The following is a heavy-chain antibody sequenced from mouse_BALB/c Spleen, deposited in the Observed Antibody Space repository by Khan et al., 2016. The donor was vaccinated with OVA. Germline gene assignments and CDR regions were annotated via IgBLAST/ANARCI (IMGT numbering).Heavy chain of an antibody. CDR3: ARTARIKY. CDR1: GYSITSGYG. CDR2: ISYSGST. V-gene: IGHV3-2*02. D-gene: IGHD1-2*01. Sequence: EVQLQESGPGLVKPSQSLSLTCIVTGYSITSGYGWNWIRQFPGNQLEWMGYISYSGSTNYNPSLKSRISITRDTSKNQFFLQLNSGATEETATYYCARTARIKYWGQGTTLTVSS. J-gene: IGHJ2*01.